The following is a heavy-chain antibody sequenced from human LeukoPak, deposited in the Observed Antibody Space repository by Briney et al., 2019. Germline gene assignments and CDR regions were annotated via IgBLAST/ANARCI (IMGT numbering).Heavy chain of an antibody. CDR1: GGSISNYY. V-gene: IGHV4-59*01. Sequence: SETLSLTCTVSGGSISNYYWSWIRQPPGKGLEWIGYIYYSGSTYYNPSLKSRVTISVDTSKNQFSLKLTSVTAADTAVYYCARGSGSSVHYSQLHSDYWGQGALVTVSS. J-gene: IGHJ4*02. CDR2: IYYSGST. D-gene: IGHD3-22*01. CDR3: ARGSGSSVHYSQLHSDY.